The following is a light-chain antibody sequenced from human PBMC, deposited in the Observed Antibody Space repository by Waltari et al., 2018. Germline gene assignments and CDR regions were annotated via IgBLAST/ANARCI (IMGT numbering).Light chain of an antibody. CDR1: SRDIGGSNF. J-gene: IGLJ3*02. CDR2: DVN. Sequence: QSALTQPPSASGSPGQSVTLPCTGTSRDIGGSNFVPWYQQRPGKAPRFLIYDVNKRPSGVSDRFSGSKSGNTASLTVSGLQPDDEATYYCSAFAGSNNFGVFGGGTKLTVL. CDR3: SAFAGSNNFGV. V-gene: IGLV2-8*01.